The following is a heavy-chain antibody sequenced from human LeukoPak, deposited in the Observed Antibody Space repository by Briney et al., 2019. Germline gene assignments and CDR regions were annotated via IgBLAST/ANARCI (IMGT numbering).Heavy chain of an antibody. V-gene: IGHV3-48*01. CDR3: ARVGLFDWLLYVDY. D-gene: IGHD3-9*01. CDR2: ISSSSSII. Sequence: GGSLRLSCAASGFTFSSYSMNWVRQAPGKGLEWVSYISSSSSIIYYADSAKGRFTISRDNAKNSLYLQMNSLRAEDTAVYYCARVGLFDWLLYVDYWGQGTLVTVSS. J-gene: IGHJ4*02. CDR1: GFTFSSYS.